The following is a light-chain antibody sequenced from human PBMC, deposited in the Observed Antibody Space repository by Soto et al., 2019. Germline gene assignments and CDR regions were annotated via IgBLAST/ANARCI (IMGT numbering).Light chain of an antibody. CDR3: QQYNNRPPIT. CDR1: QSVSNK. V-gene: IGKV3-15*01. J-gene: IGKJ5*01. Sequence: EIVMTQSPGTLSVSPGERVTLSCRASQSVSNKLAWYQQKLGQAPRLLIYRASTRATGIPARFSGSGSGTEVTLTLSSLLFEDFAVTYFQQYNNRPPITFGQGTRLEIK. CDR2: RAS.